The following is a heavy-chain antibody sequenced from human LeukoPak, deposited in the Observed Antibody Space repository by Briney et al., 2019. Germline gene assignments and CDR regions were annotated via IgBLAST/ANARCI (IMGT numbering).Heavy chain of an antibody. CDR3: ARYVVSGAGKYYFDY. D-gene: IGHD3-10*01. Sequence: SETLSLTCTVSGGSISSNNYYWSWIRQPPGREMEWIASINYGGTTYYNPSLKSRATISVDTSKNQFSLRLSSVTAADTALYLCARYVVSGAGKYYFDYWGQGSLVTVSS. V-gene: IGHV4-39*01. CDR2: INYGGTT. CDR1: GGSISSNNYY. J-gene: IGHJ4*02.